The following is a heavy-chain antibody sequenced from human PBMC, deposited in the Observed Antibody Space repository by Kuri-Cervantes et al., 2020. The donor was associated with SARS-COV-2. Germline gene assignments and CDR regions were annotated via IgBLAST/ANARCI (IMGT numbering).Heavy chain of an antibody. V-gene: IGHV1-69*13. J-gene: IGHJ3*02. CDR3: ARDRGEIVVVPAATGSDAFDI. CDR1: GYSFSDHY. Sequence: SVKVSCKAFGYSFSDHYMYGVRQAPGEGLEWMGGIIPIFGTANYAQKFQGRVTITADESTSTAYMELSSMRSEDTAVYYCARDRGEIVVVPAATGSDAFDIWGQGTMVTVSS. D-gene: IGHD2-2*01. CDR2: IIPIFGTA.